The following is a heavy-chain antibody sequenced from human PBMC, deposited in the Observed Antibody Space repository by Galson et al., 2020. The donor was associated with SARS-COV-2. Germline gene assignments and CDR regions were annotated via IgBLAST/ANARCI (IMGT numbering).Heavy chain of an antibody. CDR2: IYHTGSP. CDR3: AKKAASGHFDY. J-gene: IGHJ4*02. D-gene: IGHD6-25*01. Sequence: SETLSLTCAVSGVSINSSNWWSWVRQTPGKGLEWIGEIYHTGSPNYNPSLKSRVTISVDKSKNHFSLNLNSVTAADTAVYYCAKKAASGHFDYWGQGSLVTVSS. CDR1: GVSINSSNW. V-gene: IGHV4-4*02.